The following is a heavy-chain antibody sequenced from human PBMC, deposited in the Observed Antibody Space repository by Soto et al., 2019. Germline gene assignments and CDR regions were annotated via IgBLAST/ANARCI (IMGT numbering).Heavy chain of an antibody. D-gene: IGHD3-9*01. J-gene: IGHJ1*01. Sequence: SETLSLTCTVSGYSISSGYYWGWIRQPPGKGLEWIGSIYHSGSTYYNPSLKSRHPISVDTSKNQFSLKLSSVPAADTAVYYCARVGADYDILTGYYEYFQHWGQGTLVTVSS. CDR1: GYSISSGYY. CDR2: IYHSGST. CDR3: ARVGADYDILTGYYEYFQH. V-gene: IGHV4-38-2*02.